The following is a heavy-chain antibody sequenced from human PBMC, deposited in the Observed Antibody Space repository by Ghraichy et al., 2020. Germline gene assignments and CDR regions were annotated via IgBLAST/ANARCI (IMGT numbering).Heavy chain of an antibody. Sequence: GGSLRLSCAASGFPFSSYWMSWVRQAPGKGLEWVANIKQDGSEKYYVDSVKGRFTISRDNAKNSLYLQMNSLRAEDTAVYYCARVGVDYAFDVWGQGTTVTVSS. D-gene: IGHD3-16*01. CDR1: GFPFSSYW. CDR3: ARVGVDYAFDV. CDR2: IKQDGSEK. J-gene: IGHJ6*02. V-gene: IGHV3-7*01.